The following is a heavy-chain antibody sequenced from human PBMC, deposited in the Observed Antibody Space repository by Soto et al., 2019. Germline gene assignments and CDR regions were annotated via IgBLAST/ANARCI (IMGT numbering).Heavy chain of an antibody. CDR3: ARVGTTRYYYYYYGMDV. CDR2: ISAYNGNT. Sequence: ASVKVSCKASGYTFTSYGISWVRQAPGQGLEWMGWISAYNGNTNYAQKLQGRVTMTTDTSTSTAYMELRSLRSDDTAVYYCARVGTTRYYYYYYGMDVWGQGTTVTVSS. V-gene: IGHV1-18*01. J-gene: IGHJ6*02. D-gene: IGHD1-7*01. CDR1: GYTFTSYG.